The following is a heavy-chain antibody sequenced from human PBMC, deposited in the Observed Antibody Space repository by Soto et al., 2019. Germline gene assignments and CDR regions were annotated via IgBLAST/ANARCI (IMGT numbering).Heavy chain of an antibody. Sequence: VGSLRLSCVASGFTFSAYNIYWVRQAPGKGLEWVSFISSTGTYLNYAASLKGRFTISRDNANSSVFLQMDNLSAEDTAVYYCARQLHFGELSLGFWGQGTLVTVSS. CDR1: GFTFSAYN. V-gene: IGHV3-21*01. CDR3: ARQLHFGELSLGF. CDR2: ISSTGTYL. J-gene: IGHJ4*02. D-gene: IGHD3-10*01.